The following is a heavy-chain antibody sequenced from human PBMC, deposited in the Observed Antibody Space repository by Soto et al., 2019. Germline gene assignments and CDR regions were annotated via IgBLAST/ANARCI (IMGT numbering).Heavy chain of an antibody. CDR1: GYTFTRNG. CDR3: AKNKGYSSGWSDYGMDV. J-gene: IGHJ6*02. V-gene: IGHV1-18*01. CDR2: ISPKSGNI. D-gene: IGHD6-19*01. Sequence: VASVKVSCKTSGYTFTRNGISWVRQAPGQGLEWMGWISPKSGNIKYAQKLQGRVIMTTDTSTSTAYMELRSLRSDDTAAYYCAKNKGYSSGWSDYGMDVWGQGTTVTVSS.